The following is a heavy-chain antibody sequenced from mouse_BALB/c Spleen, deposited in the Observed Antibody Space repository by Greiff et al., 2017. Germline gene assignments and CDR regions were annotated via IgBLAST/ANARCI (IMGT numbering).Heavy chain of an antibody. Sequence: VQLQQSGAELVKPGASVKLSCKASGYTFTSYYMYWVKQRPGQGLEWIGEINPSNGGTNFNEKFKSKATLTVDKSSSTAYMQLSSLTSEDSAVYYCTRIYYGNTGFAYWGQGTLVTVSA. J-gene: IGHJ3*01. CDR3: TRIYYGNTGFAY. CDR1: GYTFTSYY. V-gene: IGHV1S81*02. CDR2: INPSNGGT. D-gene: IGHD2-1*01.